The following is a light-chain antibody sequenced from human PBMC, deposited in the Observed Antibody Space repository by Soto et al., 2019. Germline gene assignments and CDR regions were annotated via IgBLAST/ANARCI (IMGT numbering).Light chain of an antibody. V-gene: IGKV1-39*01. Sequence: IEMTQSPSSLSASVGDTVTITCRASQGIKNFLNWYQQKPGKAPNLLIYGATTLQRGVPSRFSGGGSGTDFTLTIRSLHPDDFAIYYCQQSYSAPQSTFGQGTKLEIK. CDR1: QGIKNF. J-gene: IGKJ2*01. CDR3: QQSYSAPQST. CDR2: GAT.